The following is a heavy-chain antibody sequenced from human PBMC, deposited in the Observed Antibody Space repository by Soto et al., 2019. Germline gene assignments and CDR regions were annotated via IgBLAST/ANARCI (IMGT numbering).Heavy chain of an antibody. CDR3: ARVVVVVPAAPTISYYYGMDV. V-gene: IGHV1-69*13. J-gene: IGHJ6*02. Sequence: SVKVSCKASGYTFTSYGISWVRQAPGQGLEWMGGIIPIFGTANYAQKFQGRVTITADESTSTAYMELSSLRSEDTAVYYCARVVVVVPAAPTISYYYGMDVWGQGTTVTVSS. CDR2: IIPIFGTA. D-gene: IGHD2-2*01. CDR1: GYTFTSYG.